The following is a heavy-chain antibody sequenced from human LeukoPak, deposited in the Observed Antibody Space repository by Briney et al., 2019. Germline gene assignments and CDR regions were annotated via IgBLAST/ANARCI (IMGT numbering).Heavy chain of an antibody. CDR3: ARDRTPYDFWSGYFSGFDP. D-gene: IGHD3-3*01. Sequence: GGSLRLSCAASGFTLNNYAMHWVRQAPGKGLEGVAVIWYDGSNKYYGDSVRGRFTISRDNSKNTLYLQMNSLRAEDTAVYYCARDRTPYDFWSGYFSGFDPWGQGTLVTVSS. CDR1: GFTLNNYA. V-gene: IGHV3-33*08. CDR2: IWYDGSNK. J-gene: IGHJ5*02.